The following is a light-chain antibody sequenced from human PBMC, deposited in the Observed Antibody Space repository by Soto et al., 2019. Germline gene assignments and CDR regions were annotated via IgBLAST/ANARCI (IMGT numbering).Light chain of an antibody. J-gene: IGKJ2*01. V-gene: IGKV3-20*01. CDR1: QSVSSSY. CDR3: QQYGSSPPYMYT. Sequence: EIVLTQSPGTLSLSPGERATLSCRASQSVSSSYLAWYQQKPGQAPRLLIYGASSRATGIPDRFSGSGSGTDFTLTISRLEPEEFAVYYCQQYGSSPPYMYTFGQGTKLEIK. CDR2: GAS.